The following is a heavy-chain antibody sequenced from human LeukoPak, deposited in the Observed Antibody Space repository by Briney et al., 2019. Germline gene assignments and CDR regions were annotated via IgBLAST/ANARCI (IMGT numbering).Heavy chain of an antibody. D-gene: IGHD4-17*01. CDR3: ARLTVTTTSDYFDY. J-gene: IGHJ4*02. CDR2: IYSGDST. Sequence: GGSLRLSCAASDLTVSSNYMSWARQAPGKGLQCVSLIYSGDSTYYADSVKGRFTISRDKSKNTLSLQMNSLRAEDTAVYYCARLTVTTTSDYFDYWGQGTLVTVSP. V-gene: IGHV3-53*01. CDR1: DLTVSSNY.